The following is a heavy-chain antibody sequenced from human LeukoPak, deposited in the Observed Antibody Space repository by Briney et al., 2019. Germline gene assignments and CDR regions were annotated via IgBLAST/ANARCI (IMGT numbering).Heavy chain of an antibody. Sequence: ASVQVSCKASAYTFTSYGISWVRQAPGQGLEWMGWISAYNGNTNYAQKLQGRVSMTTDKSTSTAYMELRSLRSDDTAVDYYARPLHRDVGMYAFDIWSQGTMVTVSS. CDR3: ARPLHRDVGMYAFDI. J-gene: IGHJ3*02. V-gene: IGHV1-18*01. CDR2: ISAYNGNT. D-gene: IGHD5-24*01. CDR1: AYTFTSYG.